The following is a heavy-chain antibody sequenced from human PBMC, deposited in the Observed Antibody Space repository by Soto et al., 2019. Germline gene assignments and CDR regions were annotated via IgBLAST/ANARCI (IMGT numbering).Heavy chain of an antibody. CDR3: AHSSAMIGMDTFDI. Sequence: QITLKESGPTLVKPTQTLTLTCTFSGFSLSTSGVCVGWIRQPPGKALEWLAFIYWDDDKRYSPSLKSRLTITKETSKNQVVLTMNNMDPVDTATYYCAHSSAMIGMDTFDIWGQGTMVTVTS. D-gene: IGHD3-22*01. J-gene: IGHJ3*02. CDR1: GFSLSTSGVC. V-gene: IGHV2-5*02. CDR2: IYWDDDK.